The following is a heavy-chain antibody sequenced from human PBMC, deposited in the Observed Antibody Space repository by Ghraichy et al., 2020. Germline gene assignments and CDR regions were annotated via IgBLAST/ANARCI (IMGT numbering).Heavy chain of an antibody. J-gene: IGHJ6*03. Sequence: SETLSLTCTVSGGSISSYYWSWIRQPPGKGLEWIGYIYYSGSTNYNPSLKSRVTISVDTSKNQFSLKLSSVTAADTAVYYCARESRSSGWYYGYYYYYYMDVWGKGTTVTVSS. D-gene: IGHD6-19*01. CDR1: GGSISSYY. CDR3: ARESRSSGWYYGYYYYYYMDV. CDR2: IYYSGST. V-gene: IGHV4-59*01.